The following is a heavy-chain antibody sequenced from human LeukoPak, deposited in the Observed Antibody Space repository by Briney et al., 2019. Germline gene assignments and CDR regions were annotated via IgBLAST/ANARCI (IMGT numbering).Heavy chain of an antibody. CDR1: GGSISSSSDY. J-gene: IGHJ3*02. CDR3: ARGPYSYDSSGAFDI. V-gene: IGHV4-39*07. D-gene: IGHD3-22*01. CDR2: IYYSGST. Sequence: PSETLSLTCTVSGGSISSSSDYWGWIRQPPGKGLEWIGSIYYSGSTYYNPSLKSRVTISVDTSKNQFSLKLSSVTAADTAVYFCARGPYSYDSSGAFDIWGQGTMVTVSS.